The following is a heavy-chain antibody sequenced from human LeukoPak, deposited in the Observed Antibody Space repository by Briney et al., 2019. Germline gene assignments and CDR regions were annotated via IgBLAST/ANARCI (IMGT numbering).Heavy chain of an antibody. CDR2: INHSRST. V-gene: IGHV4-34*01. D-gene: IGHD6-19*01. CDR3: ARRRPATHSSGWYQ. J-gene: IGHJ4*02. CDR1: GGSFSGYY. Sequence: SETLSLTCAVYGGSFSGYYWSWIRQPPGKGLEWIGEINHSRSTNYNPSLKSRVTISVDTSKNQFSLKLSSVTAADTAAYYCARRRPATHSSGWYQWGQGTLVTVSS.